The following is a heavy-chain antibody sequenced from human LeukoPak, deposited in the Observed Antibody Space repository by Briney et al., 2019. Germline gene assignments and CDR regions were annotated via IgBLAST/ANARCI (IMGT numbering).Heavy chain of an antibody. J-gene: IGHJ4*02. V-gene: IGHV1-18*01. Sequence: ASVKVSCKASGYTFTSYGISWVRQAPGQGLEWMGWISAYNGNTNYAQKLQGRVTMTTDTSTSTAYMELRSLRSDDTAVYYCARDYDILTGYYSARLDYWGQGTLVTVSS. CDR2: ISAYNGNT. CDR3: ARDYDILTGYYSARLDY. CDR1: GYTFTSYG. D-gene: IGHD3-9*01.